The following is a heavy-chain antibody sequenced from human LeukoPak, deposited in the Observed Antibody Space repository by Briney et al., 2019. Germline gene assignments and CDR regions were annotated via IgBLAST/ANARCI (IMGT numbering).Heavy chain of an antibody. CDR1: GFTFSTYN. J-gene: IGHJ4*02. Sequence: GGSLRLSCAASGFTFSTYNMNWVRQAPGKGLEWVSSISSSSSYIYYTDSVQGRFTISRDNAKNSLYLQMNSLRAEDTAVYYCARALLLDSYFDYWGQGTLVTVSS. CDR3: ARALLLDSYFDY. CDR2: ISSSSSYI. V-gene: IGHV3-21*01. D-gene: IGHD1-20*01.